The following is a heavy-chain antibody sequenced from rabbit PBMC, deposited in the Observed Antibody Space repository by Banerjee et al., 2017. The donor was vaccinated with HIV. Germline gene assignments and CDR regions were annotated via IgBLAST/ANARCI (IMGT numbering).Heavy chain of an antibody. J-gene: IGHJ4*01. V-gene: IGHV1S45*01. CDR2: IYAGSGDT. CDR3: ARDAGINYWIRYFNL. D-gene: IGHD8-1*01. Sequence: QEQLEESGGDLVKPEGSLTLTCTASGFSFSSSYWICWVRQAPGKGLEWIGCIYAGSGDTDYASWAKGRFTISKTSTTVTLQMTSLTAADTATYFCARDAGINYWIRYFNLWGPGTLVTVS. CDR1: GFSFSSSYW.